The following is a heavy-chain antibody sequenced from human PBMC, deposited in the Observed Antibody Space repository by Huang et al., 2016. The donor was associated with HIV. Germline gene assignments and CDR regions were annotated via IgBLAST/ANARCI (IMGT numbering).Heavy chain of an antibody. CDR3: ARGLYSSSWAPFDY. Sequence: QVQLVQSGSELKKPGASVKVSCKASGYTFTSYARNWVRQAPGQGLEWMGGINTNTGNPTDAQGFTGRFVCSLDTSVSTAYLHISSLKAEDTAVYYCARGLYSSSWAPFDYWGQGTLVTVSS. D-gene: IGHD6-13*01. CDR1: GYTFTSYA. J-gene: IGHJ4*02. CDR2: INTNTGNP. V-gene: IGHV7-4-1*02.